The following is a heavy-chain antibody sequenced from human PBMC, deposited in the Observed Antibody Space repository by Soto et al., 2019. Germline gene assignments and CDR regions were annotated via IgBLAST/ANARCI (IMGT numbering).Heavy chain of an antibody. J-gene: IGHJ4*02. CDR2: INPNSGGT. CDR3: ARKYSYGPVYYFDY. D-gene: IGHD5-18*01. V-gene: IGHV1-2*04. Sequence: GASVKVSCKASGFTFTGYYMHWARQAPGQGLEWMGWINPNSGGTNYAQKFQGWVTMTRDTSISTAYMELSRLRSDDTAVYYCARKYSYGPVYYFDYWGQGTLVTVSS. CDR1: GFTFTGYY.